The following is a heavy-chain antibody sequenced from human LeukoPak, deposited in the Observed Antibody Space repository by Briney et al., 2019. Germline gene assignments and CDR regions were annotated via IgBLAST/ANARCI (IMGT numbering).Heavy chain of an antibody. CDR3: AKGLQGYSSSWFDP. CDR2: ISGSGGST. V-gene: IGHV3-23*01. Sequence: GGSLRLSCAASGFTFSSYAMSWVRQAPGKGLEWVSGISGSGGSTYYADSVKGRFTISRDNSKNTLYLQMNSLRAEDTAAYYCAKGLQGYSSSWFDPWGQGTLVTVSS. D-gene: IGHD4-11*01. J-gene: IGHJ5*02. CDR1: GFTFSSYA.